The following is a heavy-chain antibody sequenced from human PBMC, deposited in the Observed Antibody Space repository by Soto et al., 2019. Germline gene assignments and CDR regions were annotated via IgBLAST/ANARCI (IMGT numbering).Heavy chain of an antibody. V-gene: IGHV3-53*04. J-gene: IGHJ4*02. CDR2: IYSGGST. D-gene: IGHD4-4*01. CDR3: ARGGNPNYY. CDR1: GFSVSRNY. Sequence: EVQLEESGGGLVQPGGSLRLSCVVSGFSVSRNYVSWVRQAPGKGLEWVSVIYSGGSTYYADSVKGRFTFSRHNSKNTLYLQMNSLRAEDTAVYYCARGGNPNYYWGQGTLVTVSS.